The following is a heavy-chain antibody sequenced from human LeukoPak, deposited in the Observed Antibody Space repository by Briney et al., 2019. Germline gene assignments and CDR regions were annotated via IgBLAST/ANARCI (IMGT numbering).Heavy chain of an antibody. V-gene: IGHV4-34*01. CDR3: ARATASGSGRAYDH. J-gene: IGHJ4*02. Sequence: SETLSLTCAVYGESMIGHYWTWIRQPPGKRLEWIGEIHHSGGTNSNPSLKNRLTLSIDMSKNQFSLKLKSVTAADTAVYYCARATASGSGRAYDHWAQGNLVPVSS. CDR2: IHHSGGT. CDR1: GESMIGHY. D-gene: IGHD3-10*01.